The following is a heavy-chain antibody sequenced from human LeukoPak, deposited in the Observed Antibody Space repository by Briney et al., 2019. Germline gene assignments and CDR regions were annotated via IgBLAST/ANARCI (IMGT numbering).Heavy chain of an antibody. D-gene: IGHD3-10*01. Sequence: SETLSLTCAVYGGSFSGYYWSWIRQPPGKGLEWIGEINHSGSTNYNPSLKSRVTISVDTSKNQFSLKLSSVNAADTAVYYCARGLHRGYYFDYWGQGTLVSVSS. J-gene: IGHJ4*02. CDR3: ARGLHRGYYFDY. V-gene: IGHV4-34*01. CDR2: INHSGST. CDR1: GGSFSGYY.